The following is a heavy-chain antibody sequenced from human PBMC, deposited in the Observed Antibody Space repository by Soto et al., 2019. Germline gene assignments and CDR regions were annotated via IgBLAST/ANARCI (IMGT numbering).Heavy chain of an antibody. CDR1: GGTFGRYA. CDR2: IIPVAGAA. V-gene: IGHV1-69*01. J-gene: IGHJ4*02. Sequence: QVQLVQSGAEVKKPGSSVKVSCKASGGTFGRYAFSWVRQAAGQGLEWMGGIIPVAGAAHYAQKFQGRVTITADESTSTAYMELSSLSSQDTAVYYCATALGCRSTSCTLDYWGQGTRVIVSS. D-gene: IGHD2-2*01. CDR3: ATALGCRSTSCTLDY.